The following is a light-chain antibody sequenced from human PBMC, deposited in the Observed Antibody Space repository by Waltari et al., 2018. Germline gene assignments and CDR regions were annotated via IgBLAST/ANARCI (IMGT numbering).Light chain of an antibody. CDR1: TSDVGNYNL. J-gene: IGLJ3*02. Sequence: QSALTQPASVSGSPGQSITISCTGTTSDVGNYNLVSCYQQVPGRAPKLMIYENSRRPSDISHRFSGSKSGNTASLTISGLQAEDEADYYCCSFASSRTWVFGGGTKLTVL. CDR3: CSFASSRTWV. V-gene: IGLV2-23*01. CDR2: ENS.